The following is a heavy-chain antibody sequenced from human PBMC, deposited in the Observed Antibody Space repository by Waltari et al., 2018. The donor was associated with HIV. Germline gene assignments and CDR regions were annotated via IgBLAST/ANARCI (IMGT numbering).Heavy chain of an antibody. Sequence: EVQLVESGGGLVQPGGSLRLSCEASGFTFSTYWRSWVRQAPGKGLEWVANIKQDGSEIHYVDSVKGRFTISRDNAKKSLYLQMNSLRAEDTAVYYCARMGLMMYAIGAFDIWGQGTMVTVSS. D-gene: IGHD2-8*01. CDR3: ARMGLMMYAIGAFDI. CDR2: IKQDGSEI. J-gene: IGHJ3*02. CDR1: GFTFSTYW. V-gene: IGHV3-7*01.